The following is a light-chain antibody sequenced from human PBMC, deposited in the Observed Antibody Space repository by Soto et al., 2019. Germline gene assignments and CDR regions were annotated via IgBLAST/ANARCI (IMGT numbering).Light chain of an antibody. CDR2: LNSDGSH. J-gene: IGLJ2*01. CDR1: SGHSSYA. Sequence: QPVLTQSPSASASLGASVKLTCTLSSGHSSYAIAWHQQQPEKGPRYLMKLNSDGSHNKGDGIPDRFSGSSSGAERYLTISSLQSEDEADYYWQTWGTGIRVFGGGTKLTVL. CDR3: QTWGTGIRV. V-gene: IGLV4-69*01.